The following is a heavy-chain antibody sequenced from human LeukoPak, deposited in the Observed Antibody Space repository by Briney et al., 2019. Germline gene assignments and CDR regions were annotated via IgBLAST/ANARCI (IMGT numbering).Heavy chain of an antibody. D-gene: IGHD6-19*01. Sequence: KPGGSLRLSCAASGLTFSDYYMSWIRQAPGKGLEWVSYISSSGSTIYYADSVKGRFTISRDNAKNSLYLQMNSLRAEDTAVYYCARVGYSSRRSPSDYWGQGALVTVSS. J-gene: IGHJ4*02. CDR3: ARVGYSSRRSPSDY. CDR2: ISSSGSTI. CDR1: GLTFSDYY. V-gene: IGHV3-11*04.